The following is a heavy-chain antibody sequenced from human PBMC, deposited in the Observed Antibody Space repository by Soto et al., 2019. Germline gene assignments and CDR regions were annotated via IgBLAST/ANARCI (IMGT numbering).Heavy chain of an antibody. CDR3: ASSAYCGGDCFYFDY. J-gene: IGHJ4*02. CDR2: IYYSGST. V-gene: IGHV4-61*01. CDR1: GGSVSSCSYY. D-gene: IGHD2-21*02. Sequence: SETLSLTCTVSGGSVSSCSYYWSWVRHPPGKGLEWIGYIYYSGSTNYNPSLKSRVTISVDTSKNQFSLKLSSVTAADTAVYYCASSAYCGGDCFYFDYWGQGTLVTVSS.